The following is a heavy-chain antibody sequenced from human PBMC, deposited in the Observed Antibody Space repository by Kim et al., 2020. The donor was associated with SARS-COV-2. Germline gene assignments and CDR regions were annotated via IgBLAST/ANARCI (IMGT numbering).Heavy chain of an antibody. V-gene: IGHV3-21*01. D-gene: IGHD6-13*01. CDR3: ARGLSAGRPGGFGY. J-gene: IGHJ4*02. Sequence: GGSLRLSCAASGFTFRSYSMNWVRQAPGKGLEWVSTISSHSIYIYYADSVNGRFTISRDNGKNSLYLQMDSLRVEDTALYYCARGLSAGRPGGFGYWGQG. CDR1: GFTFRSYS. CDR2: ISSHSIYI.